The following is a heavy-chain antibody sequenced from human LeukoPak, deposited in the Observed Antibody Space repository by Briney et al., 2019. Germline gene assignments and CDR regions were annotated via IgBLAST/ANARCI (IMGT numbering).Heavy chain of an antibody. CDR1: GFTFSTYS. D-gene: IGHD3-22*01. Sequence: GGSLGLSCAASGFTFSTYSMNWVRQAPGKGLEWVSYITSSSSTIYYADSVRGRFTISRDNAKNSLYLQMNSLRDEDTAVYYCARVDWMIGAFDIWGQGTMVTVSS. V-gene: IGHV3-48*02. CDR3: ARVDWMIGAFDI. CDR2: ITSSSSTI. J-gene: IGHJ3*02.